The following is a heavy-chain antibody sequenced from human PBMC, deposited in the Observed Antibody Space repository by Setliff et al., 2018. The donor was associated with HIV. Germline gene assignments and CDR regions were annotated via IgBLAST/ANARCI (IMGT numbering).Heavy chain of an antibody. J-gene: IGHJ3*02. CDR3: ARDGGGFASGTFDI. V-gene: IGHV4-34*01. CDR1: GGSFSGYY. Sequence: SETLSLTCAVYGGSFSGYYWSWIRQPPGKGLEWIGEINHSGSTNYNPSLKSRVTISVDTSKNQFSLKLNSVTAADTAVYYCARDGGGFASGTFDIWGQGTKVTVSS. CDR2: INHSGST. D-gene: IGHD2-15*01.